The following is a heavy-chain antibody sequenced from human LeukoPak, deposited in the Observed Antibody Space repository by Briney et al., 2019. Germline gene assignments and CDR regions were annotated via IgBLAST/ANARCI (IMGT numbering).Heavy chain of an antibody. D-gene: IGHD3-22*01. CDR1: GYTFTSYG. Sequence: SVKVSCKASGYTFTSYGISWVRQAPGQGLEWMGWISAYNGNTNYAQKLQGRVTMTTDTSTSTAYMELRGLRSDDTAAYYCAMVVVTGRYFDYWGQGTLVTVSS. V-gene: IGHV1-18*01. CDR3: AMVVVTGRYFDY. CDR2: ISAYNGNT. J-gene: IGHJ4*02.